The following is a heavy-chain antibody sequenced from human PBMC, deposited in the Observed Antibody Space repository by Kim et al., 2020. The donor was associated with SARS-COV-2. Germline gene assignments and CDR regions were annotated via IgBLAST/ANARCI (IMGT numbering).Heavy chain of an antibody. J-gene: IGHJ6*02. CDR3: ARGPKLGWYPYYYYGMDV. V-gene: IGHV4-34*01. CDR2: INHSGST. D-gene: IGHD6-19*01. CDR1: GGSFSGYY. Sequence: SETLSLTCAVYGGSFSGYYWSWIRQPPGKGLEWIGEINHSGSTNYNPSLKSRVTISVDTSKNQFSLKLSSVTAADTAVYYCARGPKLGWYPYYYYGMDVWGQGTTVTVSS.